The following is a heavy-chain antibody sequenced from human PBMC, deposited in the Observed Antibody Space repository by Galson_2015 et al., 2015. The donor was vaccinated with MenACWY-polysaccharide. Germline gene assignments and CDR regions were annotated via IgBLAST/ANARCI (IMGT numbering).Heavy chain of an antibody. J-gene: IGHJ6*02. V-gene: IGHV3-48*01. D-gene: IGHD2-2*01. Sequence: SLRLSCAASGFTFSSYRMNWVRQAPGKGLEWVSYISSSSSTICYADSVKGRFTISRDNAKNSLFLQMNSLRAEDTAVYYCARLHCSSTSCYPTDYYYYGMDVWGQGTTVTVSS. CDR2: ISSSSSTI. CDR1: GFTFSSYR. CDR3: ARLHCSSTSCYPTDYYYYGMDV.